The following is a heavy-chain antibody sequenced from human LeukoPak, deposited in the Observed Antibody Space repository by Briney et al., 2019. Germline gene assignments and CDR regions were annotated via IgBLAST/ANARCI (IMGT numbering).Heavy chain of an antibody. CDR3: ARVDEDGFDY. Sequence: GASVKVSCKGSGYTFSSYGISWVRRAPGQGLEWMGWISTYNGNTNYAQKLQGRVTMTTDTSTSTAYMELRSLRSDDTAVYYCARVDEDGFDYWGQGTLVTVSS. CDR2: ISTYNGNT. V-gene: IGHV1-18*01. CDR1: GYTFSSYG. J-gene: IGHJ4*02.